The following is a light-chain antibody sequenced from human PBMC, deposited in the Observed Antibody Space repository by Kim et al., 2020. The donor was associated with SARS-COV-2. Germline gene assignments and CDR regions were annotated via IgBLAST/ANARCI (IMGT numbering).Light chain of an antibody. CDR1: QSVSSN. CDR2: GAS. Sequence: EIVMTQSPATVSVSPGERVTLSCRASQSVSSNLAWYQQKPGQPPRLLISGASTRATGSPARFSGSGSGTEFTLTISSLQSEDSAVYFCQHYHNWPRTFGQGTKVEI. J-gene: IGKJ1*01. V-gene: IGKV3-15*01. CDR3: QHYHNWPRT.